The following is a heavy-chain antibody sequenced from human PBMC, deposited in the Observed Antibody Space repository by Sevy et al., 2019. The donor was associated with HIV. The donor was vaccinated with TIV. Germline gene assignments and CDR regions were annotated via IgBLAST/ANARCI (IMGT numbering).Heavy chain of an antibody. CDR1: GFIFSNYG. J-gene: IGHJ4*02. V-gene: IGHV3-33*01. CDR2: IGYDGSNK. Sequence: GGSLRLSCAASGFIFSNYGMHWVRQAPGKGLEWVAIIGYDGSNKYYADSVKGRFTISRDKSKNALYLQMNSLRAEDTAGYYCARGPPQIYCGGDCYHYFDYWGQGTLVTVSS. CDR3: ARGPPQIYCGGDCYHYFDY. D-gene: IGHD2-21*02.